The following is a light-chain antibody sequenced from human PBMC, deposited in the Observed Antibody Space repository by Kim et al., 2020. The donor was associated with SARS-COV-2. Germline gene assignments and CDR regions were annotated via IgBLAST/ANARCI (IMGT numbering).Light chain of an antibody. CDR2: EVS. CDR3: CSYAGSSTFVV. CDR1: SRDVGSYNL. Sequence: QSITISCPGTSRDVGSYNLVSWYQQHPGKAPKLMIYEVSKRPSGVSNRFSGSKSGNTASLTISGLQAEDEADYYCCSYAGSSTFVVFGGGTQLTVL. J-gene: IGLJ3*02. V-gene: IGLV2-23*02.